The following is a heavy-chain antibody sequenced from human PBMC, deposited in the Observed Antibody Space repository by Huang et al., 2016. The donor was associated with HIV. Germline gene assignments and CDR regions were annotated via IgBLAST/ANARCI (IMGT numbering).Heavy chain of an antibody. Sequence: QVQLQESGPGLVKPAETLSLTCSVSGGSIRNYYWSWIRQPAGKGLEWIGRMYTSGTTNDTASLRRRGTLSLDTSKNQCSLRLTSVTAADTAVYYCAREGNDVGGGFDHWGQGTLVTVSS. CDR2: MYTSGTT. V-gene: IGHV4-4*07. D-gene: IGHD3-10*02. CDR1: GGSIRNYY. J-gene: IGHJ4*02. CDR3: AREGNDVGGGFDH.